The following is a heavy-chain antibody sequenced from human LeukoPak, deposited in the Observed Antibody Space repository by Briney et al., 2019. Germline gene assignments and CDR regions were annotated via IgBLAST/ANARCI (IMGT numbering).Heavy chain of an antibody. J-gene: IGHJ3*02. CDR1: GFTFSNYA. CDR3: ARDFRAGGVTSKAFDI. V-gene: IGHV3-30*04. Sequence: GGSPRLSCAASGFTFSNYAIHWVCQAPGKGLEWVAVISHDGSNKYYADSVKGRFTISRDNSKNTLYLQMNSLRAEDTAVYYCARDFRAGGVTSKAFDIWGQGTMVTVSS. CDR2: ISHDGSNK. D-gene: IGHD3-16*01.